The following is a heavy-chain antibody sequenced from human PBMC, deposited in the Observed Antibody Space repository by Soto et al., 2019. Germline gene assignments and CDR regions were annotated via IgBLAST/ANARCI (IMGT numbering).Heavy chain of an antibody. CDR3: ARDGGVTGMTTIRDS. CDR2: IIPIFGTV. CDR1: GDTFRSNG. V-gene: IGHV1-69*14. D-gene: IGHD2-8*02. J-gene: IGHJ5*01. Sequence: QVQLVQSGTEVTKPGSSVQVSCKVSGDTFRSNGISWVRQVPGQGLDWMGGIIPIFGTVNYALKFLGRVTITADKSTNTAYMELSGLRPDDTGVYYCARDGGVTGMTTIRDSWGQGTVVTVSP.